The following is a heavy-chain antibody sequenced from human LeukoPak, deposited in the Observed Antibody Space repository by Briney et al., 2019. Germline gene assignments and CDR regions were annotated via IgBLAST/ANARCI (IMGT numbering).Heavy chain of an antibody. CDR2: IYWDDDK. Sequence: SGPTLVKPTQTLTLTCTFSGFSLSTSGVGVGWIRQPPGKALAWLALIYWDDDKRYSPSLKSRLTITKDTSKNQVVLTMTNMDPVDTATYCCAHNRLYGVPDAFDIWGQGTMVTVSS. D-gene: IGHD4-17*01. J-gene: IGHJ3*02. CDR1: GFSLSTSGVG. V-gene: IGHV2-5*02. CDR3: AHNRLYGVPDAFDI.